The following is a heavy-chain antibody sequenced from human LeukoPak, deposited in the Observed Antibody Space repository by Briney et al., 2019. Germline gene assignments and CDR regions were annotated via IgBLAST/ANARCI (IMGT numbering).Heavy chain of an antibody. CDR2: IYYSGST. V-gene: IGHV4-59*01. Sequence: SETLSLTCTVSGGSISSYYWSWIRQPPGKGLEWIGYIYYSGSTNYNPSLKSRVTISVDTSKNQFSLKLSSVTAADTAVYYCARGGATNFDYWGQGTLVTVSS. D-gene: IGHD5-12*01. J-gene: IGHJ4*02. CDR1: GGSISSYY. CDR3: ARGGATNFDY.